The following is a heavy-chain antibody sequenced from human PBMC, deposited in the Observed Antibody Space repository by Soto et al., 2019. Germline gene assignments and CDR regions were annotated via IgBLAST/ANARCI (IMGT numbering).Heavy chain of an antibody. V-gene: IGHV1-2*04. Sequence: TSVKVSCENSGYSLTDYKLHWVRQAPGQGLEWMGWVDPNGGGSNSAQKFQGSVTMTWDTSITTAYLDLTRLTTSDTATYFCATWVDYGDFEGFDFWGQGTLVTVSS. CDR2: VDPNGGGS. CDR3: ATWVDYGDFEGFDF. J-gene: IGHJ4*02. CDR1: GYSLTDYK. D-gene: IGHD4-17*01.